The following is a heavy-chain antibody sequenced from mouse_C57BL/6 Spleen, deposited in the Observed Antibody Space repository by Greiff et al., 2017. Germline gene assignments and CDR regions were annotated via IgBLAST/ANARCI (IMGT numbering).Heavy chain of an antibody. CDR2: CYPGSGSI. V-gene: IGHV1-62-2*01. J-gene: IGHJ2*01. D-gene: IGHD1-1*01. CDR3: ARHEEGALYGSPYYFDY. CDR1: GYTFTEYT. Sequence: VQLQQSGAELVKPGASVKLSCKASGYTFTEYTIHWVKQRSGQGLEWIGWCYPGSGSIKYNEKFKDKATLTADKSSSTVYMELSRLTSEDSAVYFGARHEEGALYGSPYYFDYWGQGTTLTVSS.